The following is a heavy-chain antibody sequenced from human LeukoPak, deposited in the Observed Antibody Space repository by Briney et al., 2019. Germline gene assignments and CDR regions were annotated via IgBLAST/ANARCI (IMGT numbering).Heavy chain of an antibody. Sequence: GGSRRLSCAASGFTFSGYAMSWVRQAPGKGLEWVSAISGSGDSTYYADSVKGRFTVSRDNSKNTLYLQMNSLRVEDTAVYYCAKGREYNWIDYWGQGTLLTVS. D-gene: IGHD1-20*01. CDR1: GFTFSGYA. CDR3: AKGREYNWIDY. CDR2: ISGSGDST. V-gene: IGHV3-23*01. J-gene: IGHJ4*02.